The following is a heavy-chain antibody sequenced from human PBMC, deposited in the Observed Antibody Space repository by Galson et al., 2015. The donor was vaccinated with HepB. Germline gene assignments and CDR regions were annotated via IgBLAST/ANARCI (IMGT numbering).Heavy chain of an antibody. CDR1: GFTFSSYA. J-gene: IGHJ4*02. CDR3: AKAKGLFDWLLWGVDY. D-gene: IGHD3-9*01. CDR2: ISGSGGST. V-gene: IGHV3-23*01. Sequence: SLRLSCAASGFTFSSYAMSWVRQAPGKGLEWVSAISGSGGSTYYADSVKGRFTISRDNSKNTLYLQMNSLRAEDTAVYYCAKAKGLFDWLLWGVDYWGQGTLVTVSS.